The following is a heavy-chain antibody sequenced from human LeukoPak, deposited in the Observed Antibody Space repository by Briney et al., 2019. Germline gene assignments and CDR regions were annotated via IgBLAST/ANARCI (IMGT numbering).Heavy chain of an antibody. J-gene: IGHJ3*02. CDR1: GFTFSSYA. Sequence: LTAGSLRLSCAASGFTFSSYAMSWVRQAPGKGLEWVSAISSSGGSTYYADSVKGRFTISRDSSKNTLYLQMNSLRAEDTAVYYCAKDSKEYQLLTDAFDIWGQGTMVTVSS. CDR3: AKDSKEYQLLTDAFDI. CDR2: ISSSGGST. D-gene: IGHD2-2*01. V-gene: IGHV3-23*01.